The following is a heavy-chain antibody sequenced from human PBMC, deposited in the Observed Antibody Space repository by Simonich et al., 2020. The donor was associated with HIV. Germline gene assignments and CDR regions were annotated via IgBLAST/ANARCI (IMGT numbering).Heavy chain of an antibody. CDR2: IIPILGIA. D-gene: IGHD3-16*01. CDR1: GGTSSSFA. J-gene: IGHJ3*02. CDR3: ASLGAPHAFDI. Sequence: QVQLVQSGAEVKKPGSSVKVSCKASGGTSSSFAISWVRKAPGQGLGGLGGIIPILGIANDAQKCQGRVTITADKSTSTAYMELSSLRSEDTAVYFCASLGAPHAFDIWGQGTMVTVSS. V-gene: IGHV1-69*09.